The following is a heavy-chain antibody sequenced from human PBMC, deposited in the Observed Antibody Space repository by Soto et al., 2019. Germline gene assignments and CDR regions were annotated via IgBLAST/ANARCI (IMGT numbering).Heavy chain of an antibody. CDR3: ARVALEMAAYWYFDL. D-gene: IGHD2-15*01. Sequence: QVHLVQSGAEVKKPGASVKVSCKASGYTFTSYAISWVRQAPGQGLEWMGWISAYNGNTNYAQKLQGRVTMTTDTSTSTAYMELRSLRSDDTAVYYCARVALEMAAYWYFDLWGRGTLVTVSS. CDR1: GYTFTSYA. V-gene: IGHV1-18*01. J-gene: IGHJ2*01. CDR2: ISAYNGNT.